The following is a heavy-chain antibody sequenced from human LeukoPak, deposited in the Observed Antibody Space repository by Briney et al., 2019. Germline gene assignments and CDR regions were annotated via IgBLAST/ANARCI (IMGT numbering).Heavy chain of an antibody. CDR2: INHSGST. D-gene: IGHD5-18*01. CDR1: GGSFSGYY. J-gene: IGHJ4*02. Sequence: SETLSLTCAVYGGSFSGYYWSWIRQPPGKGLEWIGEINHSGSTNYNPSLKSRVTISVDTSKNQFSLKLSSVTAADTAVYYCAREVQDTAMVLFDYWGQGTLVTVSS. V-gene: IGHV4-34*01. CDR3: AREVQDTAMVLFDY.